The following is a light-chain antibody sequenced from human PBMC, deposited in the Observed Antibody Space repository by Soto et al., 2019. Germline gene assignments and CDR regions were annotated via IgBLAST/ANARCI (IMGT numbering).Light chain of an antibody. J-gene: IGKJ2*01. V-gene: IGKV1-5*01. CDR3: QQYKSYPYT. Sequence: DIQMTQSPSTLSASVGDRVTITCRASQSISSWLAWYQQKPGKAPKLLIYDASSLESGVPSRFSGSGSGTEFTLTISSLQPDDFATYYCQQYKSYPYTFGQGNKLEI. CDR2: DAS. CDR1: QSISSW.